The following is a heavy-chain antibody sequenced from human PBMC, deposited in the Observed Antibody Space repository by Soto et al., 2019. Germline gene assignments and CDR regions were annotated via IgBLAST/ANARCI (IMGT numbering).Heavy chain of an antibody. CDR1: GGTFRNYP. V-gene: IGHV1-69*02. CDR3: AMGPLVVLTAFDS. CDR2: IFPLTDIP. Sequence: QVQLVQSGAEVKKPGSPVKVSCKASGGTFRNYPINWVRQAPGQGLEWMGSIFPLTDIPDYAQNFQARFTMSAAKSTSKASMELSSMTSDDTAIDCCAMGPLVVLTAFDSWGQGALVTDAS. D-gene: IGHD3-10*01. J-gene: IGHJ4*02.